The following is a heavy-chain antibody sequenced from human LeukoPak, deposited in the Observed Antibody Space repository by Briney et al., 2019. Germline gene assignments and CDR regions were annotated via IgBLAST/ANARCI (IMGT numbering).Heavy chain of an antibody. D-gene: IGHD1-26*01. CDR2: IKQDGSER. V-gene: IGHV3-7*01. J-gene: IGHJ3*02. CDR3: ARDRYSGTYLGASDI. CDR1: GFTFSNFW. Sequence: GESLRLSCAASGFTFSNFWMSWVRQAPGKGLEWVANIKQDGSERYFVDSVKGRFTISRDNAKNSLYLQMSSLRAEDTAVYYCARDRYSGTYLGASDIWGQGTMVTVSS.